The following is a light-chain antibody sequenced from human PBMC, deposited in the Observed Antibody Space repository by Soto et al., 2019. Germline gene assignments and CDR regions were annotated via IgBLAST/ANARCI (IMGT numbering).Light chain of an antibody. Sequence: QSALTQPRSVSGSPGQSVTISCTGTSSDVGGYNYVSWYQQHPGKAPKLMIYDVSKRPSGVPDRFSGSKSGNTASLTISGLQAEDEADYYRLSYAGSYTFVFGPGPTVTVL. CDR2: DVS. J-gene: IGLJ1*01. CDR1: SSDVGGYNY. V-gene: IGLV2-11*01. CDR3: LSYAGSYTFV.